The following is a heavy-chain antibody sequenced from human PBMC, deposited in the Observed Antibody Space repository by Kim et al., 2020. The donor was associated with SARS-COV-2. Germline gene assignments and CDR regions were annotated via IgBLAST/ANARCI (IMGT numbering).Heavy chain of an antibody. D-gene: IGHD4-17*01. Sequence: GGSLRLSCAASTFTFSSYAMGWVRQAPGKGLEWVSAISGSGGTTFYADSVKGRFTVSRDNSKNTLYLQMNSLRVEDTAVYYCATRDYGDYRYYHYYGMDVWGQGTTVTVSS. V-gene: IGHV3-23*01. J-gene: IGHJ6*02. CDR1: TFTFSSYA. CDR3: ATRDYGDYRYYHYYGMDV. CDR2: ISGSGGTT.